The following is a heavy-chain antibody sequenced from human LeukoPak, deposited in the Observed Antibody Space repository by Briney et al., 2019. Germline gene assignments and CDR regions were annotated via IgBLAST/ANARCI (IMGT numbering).Heavy chain of an antibody. CDR3: AKDIDPNTVSGVSCHLDY. J-gene: IGHJ4*02. Sequence: GGSLRLSCAASGFTFSDYYMSWIRQAPGKGLEWVSYISSSSSYTNYADSVKGRFTISRDNSKSTLYLQMNSLRAEDTAVYYCAKDIDPNTVSGVSCHLDYWGQGTLVTVSS. CDR1: GFTFSDYY. CDR2: ISSSSSYT. V-gene: IGHV3-11*06. D-gene: IGHD2-15*01.